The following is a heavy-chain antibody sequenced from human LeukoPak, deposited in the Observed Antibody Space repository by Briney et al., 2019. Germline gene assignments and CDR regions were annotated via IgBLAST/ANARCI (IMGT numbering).Heavy chain of an antibody. V-gene: IGHV3-48*01. J-gene: IGHJ5*01. CDR1: GFTFSTYN. CDR3: ARVGSRGDWFDY. D-gene: IGHD1-26*01. Sequence: GGSLRLSCAASGFTFSTYNMLWVRQTPGKGLEWLFYINGGGSAVHYADSVRDRFTFSRDNAKNSLYLQMNSLRVEDTGIYYCARVGSRGDWFDYWAREPGSPSPQ. CDR2: INGGGSAV.